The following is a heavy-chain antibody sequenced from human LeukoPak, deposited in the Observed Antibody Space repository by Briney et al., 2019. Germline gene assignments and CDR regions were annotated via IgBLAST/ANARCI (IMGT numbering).Heavy chain of an antibody. CDR2: IYTSGST. CDR3: ARALVYNYYDRGDGAFDI. CDR1: GGSISSGSYY. Sequence: SETLSLTCTVSGGSISSGSYYWSWTRQPAGKGLEWIGRIYTSGSTNYNPSLKSRVTISVDTSKNQFSLKLSSVTAADTAVYYCARALVYNYYDRGDGAFDIWGQGTMVTVSS. V-gene: IGHV4-61*02. D-gene: IGHD3-22*01. J-gene: IGHJ3*02.